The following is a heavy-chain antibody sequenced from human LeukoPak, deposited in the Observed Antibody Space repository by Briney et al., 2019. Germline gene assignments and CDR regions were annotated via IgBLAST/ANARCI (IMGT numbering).Heavy chain of an antibody. CDR2: ISTSGSTV. J-gene: IGHJ4*02. CDR1: GFIFRSYE. Sequence: GGSLRLSCEASGFIFRSYEMNWVRQAPGKGLEWVSYISTSGSTVYYTDSVRGRFTISRDNSKNTGYLQMNTLRDEDTAVYYCAKCARIDWLPIDYWGQGTLVTVSS. D-gene: IGHD3-9*01. V-gene: IGHV3-48*03. CDR3: AKCARIDWLPIDY.